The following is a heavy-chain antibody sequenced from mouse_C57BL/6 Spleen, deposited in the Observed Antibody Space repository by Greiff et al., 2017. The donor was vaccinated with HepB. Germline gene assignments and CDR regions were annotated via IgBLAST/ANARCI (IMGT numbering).Heavy chain of an antibody. CDR3: ARPIYYDYESYYFDY. CDR2: IYPGDGDT. D-gene: IGHD2-4*01. CDR1: GYAFSSYW. J-gene: IGHJ2*01. V-gene: IGHV1-80*01. Sequence: QVQLKESGAELVKPGASVKISCKASGYAFSSYWMNWVKQRPGKGLEWIGQIYPGDGDTNYNGKFKGKATLTADKSSSTAYMQLSSLTSEDSAVYFCARPIYYDYESYYFDYWGQGTTLTVSS.